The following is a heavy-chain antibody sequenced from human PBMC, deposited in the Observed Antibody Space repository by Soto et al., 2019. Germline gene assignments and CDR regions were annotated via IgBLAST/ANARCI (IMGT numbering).Heavy chain of an antibody. CDR3: ARNHDSPYYFDY. CDR2: IWYDGSNK. CDR1: GFTFSYYG. J-gene: IGHJ4*02. V-gene: IGHV3-33*01. D-gene: IGHD1-1*01. Sequence: QVQLVESGRGVVQPGRSLRLSCAASGFTFSYYGMHWVRQAPGKGLEWVAVIWYDGSNKYYADSVKGRFTISRDNSKNTLYLQMNSLRADDTAVYYCARNHDSPYYFDYWGQGTLVTVSS.